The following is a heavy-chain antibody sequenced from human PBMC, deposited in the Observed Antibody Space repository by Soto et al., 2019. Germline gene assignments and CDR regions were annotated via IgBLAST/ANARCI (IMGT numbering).Heavy chain of an antibody. V-gene: IGHV1-18*01. Sequence: QVQLVQSGGEVKKPGASVKVSCRASGYTFTSYGISWVRQAPGQGLEWLGWTSASMVTNDAQKFQGRVTMTTDTSTSTAYMELRSLRFDDTAVYYCARDSSGRAIFDSWGQGTLVTVSS. D-gene: IGHD6-19*01. CDR3: ARDSSGRAIFDS. CDR1: GYTFTSYG. J-gene: IGHJ4*02. CDR2: TSASMVT.